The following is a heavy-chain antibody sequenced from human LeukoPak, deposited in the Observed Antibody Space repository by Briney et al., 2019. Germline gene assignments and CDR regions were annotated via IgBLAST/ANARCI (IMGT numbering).Heavy chain of an antibody. Sequence: YDGSNKYYADSVKGRFTISRDNSKNTLYLQMNSLRAEDTAVYYCARAIKVVACHFHRDYYFNYWGQGTLVTVSS. V-gene: IGHV3-30*03. CDR3: ARAIKVVACHFHRDYYFNY. J-gene: IGHJ4*02. CDR2: YDGSNK. D-gene: IGHD3-22*01.